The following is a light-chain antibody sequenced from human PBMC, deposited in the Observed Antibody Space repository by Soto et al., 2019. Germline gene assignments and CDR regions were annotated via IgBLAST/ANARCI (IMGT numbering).Light chain of an antibody. Sequence: IQMTQSPSTLSASVGDRVTITCRASQSFSRWVAWYQQKPGNAPKLLIYDASTLASGVPSRFSGSGSGTEFILTISSLQPDDFASYCCQHYGGMWTFGQGTKVDIK. CDR1: QSFSRW. V-gene: IGKV1-5*01. CDR2: DAS. J-gene: IGKJ1*01. CDR3: QHYGGMWT.